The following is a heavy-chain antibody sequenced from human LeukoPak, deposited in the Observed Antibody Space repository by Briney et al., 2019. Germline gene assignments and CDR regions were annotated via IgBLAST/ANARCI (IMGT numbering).Heavy chain of an antibody. CDR3: ASLWGYGDSY. V-gene: IGHV1-2*02. D-gene: IGHD3-16*01. J-gene: IGHJ4*02. CDR1: SYTFTNLV. CDR2: INPNSGGT. Sequence: ASVKVSCKASSYTFTNLVVSWVRQAPGQGLEWMGWINPNSGGTNYAQKFQGRVTMTRDTSISTAYMELSRLRSDDTAVYYCASLWGYGDSYWGQGTLVTVSS.